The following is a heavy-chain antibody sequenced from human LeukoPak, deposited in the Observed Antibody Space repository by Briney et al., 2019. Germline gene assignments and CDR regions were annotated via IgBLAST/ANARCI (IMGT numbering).Heavy chain of an antibody. Sequence: ASVKVSCKASGYTFTSYYMHWVRQAPGQGLEWMGIINPSGGSTSYAQKFQGRVTITADKSTSTAYMELSSLRSEDTAVYYCARVGEDGYNNRNYAFDIWGQGTMVTVSS. V-gene: IGHV1-46*01. CDR3: ARVGEDGYNNRNYAFDI. J-gene: IGHJ3*02. D-gene: IGHD5-24*01. CDR1: GYTFTSYY. CDR2: INPSGGST.